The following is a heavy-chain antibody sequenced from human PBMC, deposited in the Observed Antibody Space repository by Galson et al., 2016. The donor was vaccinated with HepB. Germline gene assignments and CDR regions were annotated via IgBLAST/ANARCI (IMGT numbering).Heavy chain of an antibody. CDR1: GFMFDIYA. Sequence: SLRLSCAASGFMFDIYAMSWVRQAPGKGLEWVSGVSASGGRTDYVDSVKGRFTISRDNSKNTLYVQMTSLRVEDTAVYYCAKETGYDSGLDAFDVWGRGTTVTISS. CDR3: AKETGYDSGLDAFDV. D-gene: IGHD6-19*01. CDR2: VSASGGRT. J-gene: IGHJ3*01. V-gene: IGHV3-23*01.